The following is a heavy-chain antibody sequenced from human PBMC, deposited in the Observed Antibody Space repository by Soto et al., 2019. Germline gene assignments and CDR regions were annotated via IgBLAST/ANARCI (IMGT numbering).Heavy chain of an antibody. CDR2: IIPSLGKG. CDR1: GGTFSSYD. V-gene: IGHV1-69*10. D-gene: IGHD5-12*01. J-gene: IGHJ4*02. CDR3: ARERGGYNRGDFEF. Sequence: SVKVSCKASGGTFSSYDISWVRQAPGQGLEWMGGIIPSLGKGNYKQNFQGRVTITADESTSTVYMELSSLKSGDTAVYYCARERGGYNRGDFEFWGQGTLVTVS.